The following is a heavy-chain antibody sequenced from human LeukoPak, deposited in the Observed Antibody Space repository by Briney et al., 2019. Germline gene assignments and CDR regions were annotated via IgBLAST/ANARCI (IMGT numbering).Heavy chain of an antibody. Sequence: GGSLRLSCAASGFTFSSYAMHWVRQAPGKGLEWVAVISYDGSNKYYADSVKGRFTISRDNSKNTLYLQMNSLRAEDTAVYYCASPLPGAVAGTRALGYWGQGTLVTVSS. CDR2: ISYDGSNK. CDR1: GFTFSSYA. J-gene: IGHJ4*02. D-gene: IGHD6-19*01. V-gene: IGHV3-30*04. CDR3: ASPLPGAVAGTRALGY.